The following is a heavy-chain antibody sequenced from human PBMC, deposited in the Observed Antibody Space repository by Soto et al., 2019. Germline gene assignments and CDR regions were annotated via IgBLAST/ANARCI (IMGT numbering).Heavy chain of an antibody. CDR2: ISHDNGNT. J-gene: IGHJ6*02. D-gene: IGHD5-12*01. CDR3: ARALGYSGYAGMDV. V-gene: IGHV1-18*01. Sequence: QVQLVQSGGEVKKPGASVKVSCKASGYTFTIYGINWVRQAPGQGLEWMGWISHDNGNTNYAQKLQGRVTMTTDTSTSTAYMELRSLRSDDTAVYHCARALGYSGYAGMDVWGQGTTVTVSS. CDR1: GYTFTIYG.